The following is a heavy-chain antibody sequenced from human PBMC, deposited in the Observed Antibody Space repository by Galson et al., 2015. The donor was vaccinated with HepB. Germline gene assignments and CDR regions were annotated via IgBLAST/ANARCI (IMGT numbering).Heavy chain of an antibody. V-gene: IGHV3-30*04. D-gene: IGHD2-8*02. J-gene: IGHJ4*02. CDR3: ARRRCTGGSCYSDY. CDR2: ISHDGKNK. CDR1: GFNFSAYG. Sequence: SLRLSCAASGFNFSAYGMNWVRQAPGKGLESVAVISHDGKNKKYADSLRGRFTISRDNPKNTLSLQMNSLRTEDTAVYYCARRRCTGGSCYSDYWGQGTLVTVSS.